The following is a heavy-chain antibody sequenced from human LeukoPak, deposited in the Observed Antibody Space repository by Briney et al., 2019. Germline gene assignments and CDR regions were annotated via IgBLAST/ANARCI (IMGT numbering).Heavy chain of an antibody. CDR3: AGGYSSGWYVEYFDY. CDR2: IYYSGST. CDR1: GGSISSYY. Sequence: SETLSLTCTVSGGSISSYYWSWIRQPPGKGLEWIGYIYYSGSTNYNPSLKSRVTISVDTSKNQFSLKLSSVTAADTAVYYCAGGYSSGWYVEYFDYWGQGTLVTVSS. J-gene: IGHJ4*02. V-gene: IGHV4-59*01. D-gene: IGHD6-19*01.